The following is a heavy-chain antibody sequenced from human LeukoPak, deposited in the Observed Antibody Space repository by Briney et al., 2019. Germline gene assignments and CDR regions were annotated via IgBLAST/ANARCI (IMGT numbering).Heavy chain of an antibody. V-gene: IGHV3-11*01. CDR2: ISSSGTTI. CDR1: GFTVSDYY. Sequence: PGGSLRLSCAASGFTVSDYYMSWIRQAPGKGLEWVSYISSSGTTINYADSVKDRFTISRDNAKNSLYLQMNSLRAEDTAVYYCAKGHTFTAPWGQGTLVTVSS. J-gene: IGHJ4*02. D-gene: IGHD2/OR15-2a*01. CDR3: AKGHTFTAP.